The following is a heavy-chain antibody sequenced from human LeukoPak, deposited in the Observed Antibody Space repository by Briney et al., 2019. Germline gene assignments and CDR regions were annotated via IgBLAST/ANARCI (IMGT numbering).Heavy chain of an antibody. CDR1: GFTFSSYA. CDR2: ISGSGSST. CDR3: AKTLIFITAPDSGVSHYFDY. D-gene: IGHD6-13*01. J-gene: IGHJ4*02. Sequence: GGTLRLSCAASGFTFSSYAMSWVRQAPGKGLEWVSTISGSGSSTYCADSVKGRFTIYRDNYKNTLFLQMHSLRAEDTAVYYCAKTLIFITAPDSGVSHYFDYWGQGTLVTVSS. V-gene: IGHV3-23*01.